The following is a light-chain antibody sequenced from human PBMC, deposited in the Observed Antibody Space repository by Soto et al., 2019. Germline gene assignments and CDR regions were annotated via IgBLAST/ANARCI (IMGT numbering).Light chain of an antibody. CDR3: LQDYNYPRT. CDR2: AAS. J-gene: IGKJ1*01. V-gene: IGKV1-6*01. Sequence: AIQMTQSPSSLSASVGDRVTITCRASQGIRNDLGWYQQKPGRAPKLLIYAASSLQSGVPSRFIGSGSGTDFTLTISSLQPEDFATYYCLQDYNYPRTFGQGTKVEIK. CDR1: QGIRND.